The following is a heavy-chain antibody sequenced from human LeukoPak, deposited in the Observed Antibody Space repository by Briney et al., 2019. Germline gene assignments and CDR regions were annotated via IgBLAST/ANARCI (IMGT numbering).Heavy chain of an antibody. D-gene: IGHD5-12*01. CDR3: ASHVYGSGYVHFDY. Sequence: PSETLSLTCTVSGGSISSYYWSWLRQPAGKGLEWIGRIYTSGSTNYNPSLKSRVTMSVDTSKNQFSLKLSSVPAADTAVYYCASHVYGSGYVHFDYWGQGTLVTVSS. V-gene: IGHV4-4*07. CDR2: IYTSGST. J-gene: IGHJ4*02. CDR1: GGSISSYY.